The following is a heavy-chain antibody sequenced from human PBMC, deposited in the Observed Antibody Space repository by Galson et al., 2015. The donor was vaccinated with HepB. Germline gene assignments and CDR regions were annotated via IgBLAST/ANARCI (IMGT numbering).Heavy chain of an antibody. V-gene: IGHV2-70*11. Sequence: PALVKPTQTLTLTCTFSGFSLSTSGMCVSWIRQPPGKALEWLARIDWDDDKYYSTSLKTRLTISKDTSKNQVVLTMTNMDPVDTATYYCARIPDITMVRGAQWGAFDIWGQGTMVTVSS. CDR3: ARIPDITMVRGAQWGAFDI. CDR2: IDWDDDK. J-gene: IGHJ3*02. D-gene: IGHD3-10*01. CDR1: GFSLSTSGMC.